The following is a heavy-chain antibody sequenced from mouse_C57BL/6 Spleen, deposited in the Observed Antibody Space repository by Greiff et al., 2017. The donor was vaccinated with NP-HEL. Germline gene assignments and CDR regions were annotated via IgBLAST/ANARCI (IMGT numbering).Heavy chain of an antibody. J-gene: IGHJ2*01. D-gene: IGHD1-1*01. CDR3: ARGYYGSSYDY. Sequence: QVQLQQSGPELVKPGASVKISCKASGYSFTSYYIHWVKQRPGQGLEWIGWIYPGSGNTKYNEKFQGKATLTADTSSSTAYLQISSLTSEDSAVYCSARGYYGSSYDYWGQGTTLTVSS. CDR1: GYSFTSYY. CDR2: IYPGSGNT. V-gene: IGHV1-66*01.